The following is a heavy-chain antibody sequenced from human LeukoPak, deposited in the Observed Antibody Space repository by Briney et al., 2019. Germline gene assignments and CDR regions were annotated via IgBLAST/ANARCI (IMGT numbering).Heavy chain of an antibody. CDR2: IIPIFGTA. CDR1: GGTFSSYA. J-gene: IGHJ4*02. V-gene: IGHV1-69*05. CDR3: ASIPYSSSSTRNDY. D-gene: IGHD6-6*01. Sequence: SVKVSCKASGGTFSSYAISWVQQAPGQGLEWMGRIIPIFGTANYAQKFQGRVTITTDESTSTAYMELSSLRSEDTAVYYCASIPYSSSSTRNDYWGQGTLVTVSS.